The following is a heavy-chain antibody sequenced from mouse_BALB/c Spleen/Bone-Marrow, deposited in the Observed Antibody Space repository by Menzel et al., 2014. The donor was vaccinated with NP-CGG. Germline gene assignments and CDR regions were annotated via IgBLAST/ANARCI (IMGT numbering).Heavy chain of an antibody. D-gene: IGHD1-1*01. CDR2: INNNGGST. Sequence: EVMLVESGGGLVQPGGSLKLSCVASGLTFSSYGMSWVRQTPDKRLELVATINNNGGSTYYPDSVKGQFTISRDNAKNTLYLQMSSLKSEDTAMYYCARVYGWYFDVWGAGTTVTVSS. CDR1: GLTFSSYG. J-gene: IGHJ1*01. CDR3: ARVYGWYFDV. V-gene: IGHV5-6-3*01.